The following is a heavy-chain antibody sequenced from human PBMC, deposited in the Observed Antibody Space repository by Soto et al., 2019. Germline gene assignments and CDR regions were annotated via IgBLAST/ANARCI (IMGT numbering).Heavy chain of an antibody. V-gene: IGHV4-39*01. J-gene: IGHJ5*02. CDR2: IYYSGST. Sequence: PSETLSLTCTVSGGSISSSSYYWGWIRQPPGKGLEWIGSIYYSGSTYYNPYLKSRVTISVDTSKNQFSLKLSSVTAAETTVYYFARHFFGWDYYGSGSWPLNWFDPWGQGTLVTVPS. CDR1: GGSISSSSYY. D-gene: IGHD3-10*01. CDR3: ARHFFGWDYYGSGSWPLNWFDP.